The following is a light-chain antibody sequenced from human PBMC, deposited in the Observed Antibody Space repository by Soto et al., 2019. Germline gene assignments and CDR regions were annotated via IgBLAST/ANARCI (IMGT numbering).Light chain of an antibody. CDR1: SSDVGLYDY. V-gene: IGLV2-14*01. CDR3: SSYTSSTNYV. J-gene: IGLJ1*01. Sequence: QSALTQPASVSGSPGQSITISCTGTSSDVGLYDYVSWYQQHPGKAPQLMIYAVSNRPSGVSNRFSASKSGNTASLFISGLQAEDEADYYCSSYTSSTNYVFGTGTKVTVL. CDR2: AVS.